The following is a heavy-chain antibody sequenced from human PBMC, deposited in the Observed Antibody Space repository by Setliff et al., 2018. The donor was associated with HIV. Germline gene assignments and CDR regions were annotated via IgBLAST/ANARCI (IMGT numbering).Heavy chain of an antibody. D-gene: IGHD4-17*01. V-gene: IGHV1-69*05. CDR2: IIPIFGTA. CDR1: GYTFSTNA. CDR3: ARSTTAD. J-gene: IGHJ4*02. Sequence: SVKVSCKAFGYTFSTNAIHWVRQAPGQRLEWMGGIIPIFGTANYAQKFQGRVTITTDESTSTAYMELSSLRSDDTAVYYCARSTTADWGQGTMVTVSS.